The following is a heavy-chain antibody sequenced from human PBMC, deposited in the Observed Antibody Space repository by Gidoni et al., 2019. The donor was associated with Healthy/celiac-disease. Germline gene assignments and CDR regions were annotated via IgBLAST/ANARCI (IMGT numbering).Heavy chain of an antibody. Sequence: VQLVESGGCLVQPGRSLRLSCAASGSTFAHYARHWVRQAPGKGLEWVSGISWNRGSRGYADEVKGRFTISRDNAKNSLYLKMNSLRAEDTALYYCAKDTYGAFDYWGQGTLVTVSS. D-gene: IGHD3-10*01. J-gene: IGHJ4*02. CDR1: GSTFAHYA. CDR3: AKDTYGAFDY. V-gene: IGHV3-9*01. CDR2: ISWNRGSR.